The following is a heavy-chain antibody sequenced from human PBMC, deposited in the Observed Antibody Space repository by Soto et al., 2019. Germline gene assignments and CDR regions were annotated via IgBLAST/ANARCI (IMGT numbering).Heavy chain of an antibody. J-gene: IGHJ4*02. CDR2: TYYRSKWYN. V-gene: IGHV6-1*01. Sequence: PSHTLSRTYAIPGDRVSRDSAALNWIRQSPTHGLEWLGRTYYRSKWYNHYAVSVKSRITVNPDTSKNQFSLQLNSVTHEDTAFDYGERSGNVRYIDYRGPGILFSVSA. CDR1: GDRVSRDSAA. CDR3: ERSGNVRYIDY. D-gene: IGHD1-26*01.